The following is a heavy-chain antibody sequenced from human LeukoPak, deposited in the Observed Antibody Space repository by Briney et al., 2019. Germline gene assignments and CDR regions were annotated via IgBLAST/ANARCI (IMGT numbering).Heavy chain of an antibody. V-gene: IGHV3-21*01. CDR3: ARSIADGGLFDY. CDR1: GFTFSTYA. CDR2: ISSSSSYI. Sequence: GGSLRLSCAASGFTFSTYAMTWVRQAPGKGLEWVSSISSSSSYIYYADSVKGRFTISRDNAKNSLYLQMNSLRAEDTAVYYCARSIADGGLFDYWGQGTLVTVSS. D-gene: IGHD6-13*01. J-gene: IGHJ4*02.